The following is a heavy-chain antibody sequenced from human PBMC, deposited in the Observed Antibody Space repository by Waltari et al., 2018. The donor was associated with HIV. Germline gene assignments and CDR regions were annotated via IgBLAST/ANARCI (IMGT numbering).Heavy chain of an antibody. Sequence: QVQLQESGPGLVKPSETLSLTCTVPGGSISSYYWSWIRQPPGKGLEWIGYIDYSGSTNSNPALKSRVTIAVDTSKNQFSLKLSSVTAADTAVYYCARDYYDSSGSSYGMDVWGQGTTVTVSS. CDR3: ARDYYDSSGSSYGMDV. J-gene: IGHJ6*02. CDR2: IDYSGST. V-gene: IGHV4-59*01. D-gene: IGHD3-22*01. CDR1: GGSISSYY.